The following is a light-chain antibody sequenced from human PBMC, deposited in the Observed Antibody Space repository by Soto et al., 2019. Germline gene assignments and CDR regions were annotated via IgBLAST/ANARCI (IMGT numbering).Light chain of an antibody. J-gene: IGKJ1*01. CDR2: SAS. CDR3: HHFGSLPET. Sequence: EVVLTQSPGTLSLSPGERVTLSCRASQSVASSYLAWYQQKPGRAPRLLFYSASSRATGIPDRFSGSGSGTDFTLPISRLEPEDFAVYYCHHFGSLPETFGQGTNVE. V-gene: IGKV3-20*01. CDR1: QSVASSY.